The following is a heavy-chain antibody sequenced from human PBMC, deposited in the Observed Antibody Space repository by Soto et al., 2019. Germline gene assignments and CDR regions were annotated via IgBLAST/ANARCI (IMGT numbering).Heavy chain of an antibody. J-gene: IGHJ4*02. CDR2: IYYSGST. D-gene: IGHD3-16*01. CDR1: GGSISSGGYY. Sequence: SETLSLTCTVSGGSISSGGYYWSWIRQHPGKGLEWIGYIYYSGSTYYNPSLKSRVTISVDTSKNQFSLKLSSVTAADTAVYYCARDNSQRGVDYLGQGNLVTVSS. CDR3: ARDNSQRGVDY. V-gene: IGHV4-31*03.